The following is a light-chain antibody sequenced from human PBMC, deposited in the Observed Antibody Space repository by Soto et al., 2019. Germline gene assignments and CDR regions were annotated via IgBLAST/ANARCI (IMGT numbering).Light chain of an antibody. CDR1: QNIGRF. CDR3: QQVNVYPST. J-gene: IGKJ4*01. CDR2: VAS. Sequence: DIQMTQSPSSLSASVGDRVTITCRASQNIGRFLNWHQQKPGKAPNVLINVASTLRSGVPSRFSGGGSGTDFTLTISSLQPEDFATYYCQQVNVYPSTFGGGTKVDIK. V-gene: IGKV1-39*01.